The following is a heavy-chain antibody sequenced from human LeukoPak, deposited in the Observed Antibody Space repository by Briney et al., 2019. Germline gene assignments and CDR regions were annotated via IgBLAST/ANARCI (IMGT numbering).Heavy chain of an antibody. CDR2: IYYSGST. V-gene: IGHV4-59*01. J-gene: IGHJ4*02. CDR3: ATYSFSSGKRFDY. CDR1: GGSISSYY. Sequence: PSETLSLTCTVSGGSISSYYWSWIRQPPGKGLEWIGYIYYSGSTSYNPSLKSRVTISVDTSKNQFSLRLTSVTAADTAVYYCATYSFSSGKRFDYWGQGTLVTVSS. D-gene: IGHD6-19*01.